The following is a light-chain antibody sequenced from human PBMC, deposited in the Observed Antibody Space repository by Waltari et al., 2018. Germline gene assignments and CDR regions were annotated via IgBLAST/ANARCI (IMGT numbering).Light chain of an antibody. Sequence: QSALPQPASVSGSPGQSITIYCPGTSSDVGSHDYFSWYQQYPGKAPQLVIHDVSSRPSGTSDRFSGSKSGNTASLIISGLQADDEADYYCSSYTASRHYVFGTGTKVTVL. CDR1: SSDVGSHDY. CDR2: DVS. J-gene: IGLJ1*01. V-gene: IGLV2-14*03. CDR3: SSYTASRHYV.